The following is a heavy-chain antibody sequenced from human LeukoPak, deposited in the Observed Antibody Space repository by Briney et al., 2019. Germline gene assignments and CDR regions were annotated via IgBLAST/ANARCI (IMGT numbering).Heavy chain of an antibody. V-gene: IGHV4-34*01. J-gene: IGHJ4*02. CDR1: GFTFSSYW. D-gene: IGHD4-17*01. CDR3: ARGPFYGDYVLGY. Sequence: GSLRLSCAASGFTFSSYWMSWVRLAPGKGLEWIGEINHSGSTNYNPSLKSRVTISVDTSKNQFSLKLSSVTAADTAVYYCARGPFYGDYVLGYWGQGTLVTVSS. CDR2: INHSGST.